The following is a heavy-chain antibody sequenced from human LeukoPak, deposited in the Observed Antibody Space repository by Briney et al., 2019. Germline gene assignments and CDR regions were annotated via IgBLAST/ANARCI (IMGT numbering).Heavy chain of an antibody. D-gene: IGHD6-13*01. Sequence: ASVKVSCRASGYIFTTHYMHWVRQAPGQGLEWMGVIQPSGGRTWYAQKFQGRVTMTRDTSISTAYMELSRLRSDDTAVYYCARLNRYSSSWFQSDYWGQGTLVTVSS. V-gene: IGHV1-46*01. CDR1: GYIFTTHY. J-gene: IGHJ4*02. CDR3: ARLNRYSSSWFQSDY. CDR2: IQPSGGRT.